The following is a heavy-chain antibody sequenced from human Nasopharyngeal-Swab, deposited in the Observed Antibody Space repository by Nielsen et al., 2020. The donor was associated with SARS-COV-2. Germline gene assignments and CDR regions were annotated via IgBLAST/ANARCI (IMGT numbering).Heavy chain of an antibody. Sequence: ASVKVSCKASGYTFTSYYMHWVRQAPGQGLEWMGIINPSGGSTSYAQKFQGRVTMTRDTSTSTVYMELSSLRSEDTAVYYCAGDLTGILPFDYWGQGTLVTVSS. CDR3: AGDLTGILPFDY. J-gene: IGHJ4*02. V-gene: IGHV1-46*01. D-gene: IGHD1-1*01. CDR1: GYTFTSYY. CDR2: INPSGGST.